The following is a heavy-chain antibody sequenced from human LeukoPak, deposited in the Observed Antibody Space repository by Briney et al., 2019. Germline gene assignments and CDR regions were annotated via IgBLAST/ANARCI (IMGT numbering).Heavy chain of an antibody. CDR2: IIPLFGTA. Sequence: ASVKVSCKASGGTFSNYALSWVRQAPGQGLEWMGGIIPLFGTANYAQTLQGRVTITADKSTSTAYMELSSLRSEDTAVYYCATSGLGGSGNYHRTWYNWFDPWGQGTLVTVSS. J-gene: IGHJ5*02. CDR3: ATSGLGGSGNYHRTWYNWFDP. V-gene: IGHV1-69*06. D-gene: IGHD3-10*01. CDR1: GGTFSNYA.